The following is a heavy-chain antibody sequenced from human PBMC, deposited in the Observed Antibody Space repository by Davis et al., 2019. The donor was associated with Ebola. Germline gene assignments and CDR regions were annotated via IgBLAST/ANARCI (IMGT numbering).Heavy chain of an antibody. D-gene: IGHD7-27*01. V-gene: IGHV3-74*03. Sequence: HTGGSLRLSCAASGLTFSSYGVHWVRQAPGKGLVWVSCINRDGSTTTYADSVKGRFTISRDNAKNTLYLQMNSLRAEDTAVYYCATLNWENWFDPWGQGTLVTVSS. CDR1: GLTFSSYG. J-gene: IGHJ5*02. CDR2: INRDGSTT. CDR3: ATLNWENWFDP.